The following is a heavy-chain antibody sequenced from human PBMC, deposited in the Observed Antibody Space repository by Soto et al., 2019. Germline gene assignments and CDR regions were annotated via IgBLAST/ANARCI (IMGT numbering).Heavy chain of an antibody. CDR2: IAYDGSNR. V-gene: IGHV3-30*04. CDR1: GFSISRSA. Sequence: QVQLVESGGGVVQPGRSLRLSCAASGFSISRSAMHWVRQAPGKGLEWVAVIAYDGSNRWYADSAKGRFTISRDNSKNTVYLEMSSLRSEDTAVYYCARDLKAGTDNVNWFAPWGQGTLVTVSS. CDR3: ARDLKAGTDNVNWFAP. D-gene: IGHD1-1*01. J-gene: IGHJ5*02.